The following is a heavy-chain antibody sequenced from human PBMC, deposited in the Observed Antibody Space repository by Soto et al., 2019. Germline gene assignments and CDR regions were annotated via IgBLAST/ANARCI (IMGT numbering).Heavy chain of an antibody. V-gene: IGHV1-18*01. CDR1: GYTFTSYG. J-gene: IGHJ5*02. D-gene: IGHD6-19*01. CDR3: ARGATRDGYSSGWYGGNWFDP. CDR2: ISAYNGNT. Sequence: ASVKVSCKASGYTFTSYGMSWVRQAPGQGLEWMGWISAYNGNTNYAQKLQGRVTMTTDTSTSTAYMELRSLRSDDTAVYYCARGATRDGYSSGWYGGNWFDPWGQGTLVTVSS.